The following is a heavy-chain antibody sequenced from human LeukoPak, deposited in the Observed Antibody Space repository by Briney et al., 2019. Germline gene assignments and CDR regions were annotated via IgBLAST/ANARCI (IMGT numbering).Heavy chain of an antibody. V-gene: IGHV4-59*08. J-gene: IGHJ1*01. CDR1: GGSISSYY. CDR3: ASLRYCSGGSCFPKYFQH. Sequence: PSETLSLTCTVSGGSISSYYWSWIRQPPGKGLEWIGYVYYSGSTNYNPSLKSRVTMSVATSKNQFSLKLSSVTAADTAVYYCASLRYCSGGSCFPKYFQHWGQGTLATVSS. D-gene: IGHD2-15*01. CDR2: VYYSGST.